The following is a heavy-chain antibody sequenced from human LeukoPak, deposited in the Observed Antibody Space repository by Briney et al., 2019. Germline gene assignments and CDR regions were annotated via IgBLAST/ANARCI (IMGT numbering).Heavy chain of an antibody. V-gene: IGHV3-21*01. Sequence: GGSLRLSCAASGFTFSSYSMTWVRQAPGKGLEWVSSISSSSSYIYYADSVKGRFTISRDNAKNSLYLQMNSLRAEDTAVYYCARSYSSSWFQSDLFDYWGQGTLVTVSS. CDR2: ISSSSSYI. D-gene: IGHD6-13*01. J-gene: IGHJ4*02. CDR1: GFTFSSYS. CDR3: ARSYSSSWFQSDLFDY.